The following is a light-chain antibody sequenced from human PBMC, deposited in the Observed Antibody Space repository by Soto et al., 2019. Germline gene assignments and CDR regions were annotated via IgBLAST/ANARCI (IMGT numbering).Light chain of an antibody. J-gene: IGKJ1*01. CDR2: GAS. CDR3: QQYNNCPPWT. Sequence: EIVMTQSPATLSVSPGERATLSCRASQSVSSNLAWYQQKPCQAPRLLIYGASTRATGIPARFSGSGSGTEFTLTITSLQSEDVAVYYYQQYNNCPPWTFGQGTKVEIK. CDR1: QSVSSN. V-gene: IGKV3-15*01.